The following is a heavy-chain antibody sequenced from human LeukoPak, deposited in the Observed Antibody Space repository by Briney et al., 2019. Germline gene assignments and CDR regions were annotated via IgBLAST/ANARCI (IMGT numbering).Heavy chain of an antibody. D-gene: IGHD2-15*01. J-gene: IGHJ3*02. CDR3: ARDLRFCGGGSGYWGEIDVFDI. V-gene: IGHV3-21*01. CDR1: GFPLSSCE. CDR2: ISSSSSYI. Sequence: GGSLRLSCVASGFPLSSCEMHWVRQAPGKGLEWVSSISSSSSYIYYADSVKGRFTISRDNAKNSLYLQMNSLRAEDTAVYYCARDLRFCGGGSGYWGEIDVFDIWGQGKMVTVSS.